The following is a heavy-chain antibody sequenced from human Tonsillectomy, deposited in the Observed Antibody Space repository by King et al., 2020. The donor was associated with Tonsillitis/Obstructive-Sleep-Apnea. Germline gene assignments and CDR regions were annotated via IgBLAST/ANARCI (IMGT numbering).Heavy chain of an antibody. Sequence: VQLVESGGGLVKPGGSLRLSCAASGFTFSSYSMNWVRQAPGKGLEWVSSISSSSSYIYYADSVKGRFTISRDNAKNSLYLQMNRLRAEETAVDYCARFADCSGGICYSYYYYYMDVWGKGTTVTVSS. CDR3: ARFADCSGGICYSYYYYYMDV. J-gene: IGHJ6*03. D-gene: IGHD2-15*01. V-gene: IGHV3-21*01. CDR2: ISSSSSYI. CDR1: GFTFSSYS.